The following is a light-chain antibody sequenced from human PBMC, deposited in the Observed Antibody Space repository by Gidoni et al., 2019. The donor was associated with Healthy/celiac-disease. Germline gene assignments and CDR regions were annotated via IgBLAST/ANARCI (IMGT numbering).Light chain of an antibody. V-gene: IGKV3-15*01. J-gene: IGKJ2*01. CDR1: QSVSSN. Sequence: EIVMPQSPATLSVSPGERATLSCRASQSVSSNLAWYQQKPGQAPRLLIYDASPRATGIPARFSGSRSGTEFTLTISSLQSEDFAVYDCQQYNNWPPPYTFGQGTKLEIK. CDR2: DAS. CDR3: QQYNNWPPPYT.